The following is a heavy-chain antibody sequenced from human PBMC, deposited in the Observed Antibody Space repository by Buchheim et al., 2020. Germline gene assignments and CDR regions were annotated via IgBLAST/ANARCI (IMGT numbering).Heavy chain of an antibody. CDR2: ITTSSSTI. CDR1: GFTFSTYN. V-gene: IGHV3-48*01. J-gene: IGHJ6*02. CDR3: ARIHDYYYGMDV. Sequence: EVQLVESGGGLVQPGGSLRLSCAASGFTFSTYNMNWVRQAPGKGLEWVSYITTSSSTIYYADSVKGRFTISRDNTTNSLYLQTNSLRAEDTAVYYCARIHDYYYGMDVWGQGTT.